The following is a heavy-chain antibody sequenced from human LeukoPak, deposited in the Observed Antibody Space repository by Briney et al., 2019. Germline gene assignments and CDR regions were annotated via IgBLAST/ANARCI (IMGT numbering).Heavy chain of an antibody. V-gene: IGHV3-21*01. J-gene: IGHJ4*02. D-gene: IGHD5-18*01. CDR1: GFTFSSYS. CDR2: ISSSSSYI. Sequence: GGSLRLSCAASGFTFSSYSMNWVRQAPGKGLEWVSSISSSSSYIYYADSVKGRFTISRDNAKNSLYLQMNSLRAEDTTVYYCAGGTTWIQLWSFDYWGQGTLVTVSS. CDR3: AGGTTWIQLWSFDY.